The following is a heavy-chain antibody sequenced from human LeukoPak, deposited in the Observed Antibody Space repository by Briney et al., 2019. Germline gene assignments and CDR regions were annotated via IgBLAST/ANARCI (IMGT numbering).Heavy chain of an antibody. V-gene: IGHV4-59*08. CDR2: IYYSGST. D-gene: IGHD2-15*01. J-gene: IGHJ5*02. CDR3: ARHCSGGSCKYNWFDP. CDR1: GGSISSYY. Sequence: SETLSLTCTVSGGSISSYYWSWIRQPPGKGLEWIGYIYYSGSTNYNPSLKSRVTISVDTSKNQFSLKLSSVTAADTAVYYCARHCSGGSCKYNWFDPWGQGTLVTVSS.